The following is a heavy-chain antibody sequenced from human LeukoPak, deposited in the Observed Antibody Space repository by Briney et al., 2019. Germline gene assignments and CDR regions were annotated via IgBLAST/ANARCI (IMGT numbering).Heavy chain of an antibody. CDR3: ARPRSIAARPSPRGWFDP. D-gene: IGHD6-6*01. J-gene: IGHJ5*02. CDR2: INPNSGGT. Sequence: ASVKVSCKASGYTFTGYYMHWVRQAPGQGLEWMGWINPNSGGTNYAQKFQGRVTMTRDTSISTAYMELSRLRSDDTAVYYCARPRSIAARPSPRGWFDPLGPGNPGHRLL. CDR1: GYTFTGYY. V-gene: IGHV1-2*02.